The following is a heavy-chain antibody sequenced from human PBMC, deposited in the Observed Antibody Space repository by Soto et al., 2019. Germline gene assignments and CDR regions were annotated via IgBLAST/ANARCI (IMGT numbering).Heavy chain of an antibody. D-gene: IGHD2-15*01. Sequence: QVQLVESGGGVVQPGRSLSLSCAASGFTFCDYDMHWVRQAPGKGLESVAILSSDGSTNHYGDSLKGRFTISRDNSKNTLFLQMNSLRAEDTAVYYSATKRSCHFENWGQGTLVTVSS. J-gene: IGHJ4*02. CDR3: ATKRSCHFEN. CDR1: GFTFCDYD. CDR2: LSSDGSTN. V-gene: IGHV3-30*03.